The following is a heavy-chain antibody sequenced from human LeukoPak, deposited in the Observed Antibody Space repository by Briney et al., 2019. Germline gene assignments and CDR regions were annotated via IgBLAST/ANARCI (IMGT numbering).Heavy chain of an antibody. J-gene: IGHJ4*02. CDR2: ISYDGSNK. D-gene: IGHD4-17*01. V-gene: IGHV3-30-3*01. CDR3: AISNDYGPFDY. Sequence: GRPLRLSCAASGFTFSSYAMHWVRQAPGKGLEWVAVISYDGSNKYYADSVKGRFTISRDNSKNTLYLQMNSLRAEDTAVYYCAISNDYGPFDYWGQGTLATVSS. CDR1: GFTFSSYA.